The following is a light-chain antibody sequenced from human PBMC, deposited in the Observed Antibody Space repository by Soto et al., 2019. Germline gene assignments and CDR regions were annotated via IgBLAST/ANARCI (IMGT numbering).Light chain of an antibody. CDR1: QNVYNN. CDR2: DAS. Sequence: EIVMTQSQATLSVSPGEGATLSCKASQNVYNNLAWYQQRPGQPPRLLIYDASTRATGISARFSGSGYGTEFTLTISSLNSEDFSVYLCQQCRNWPLTFGGGTTVEIK. V-gene: IGKV3-15*01. CDR3: QQCRNWPLT. J-gene: IGKJ4*01.